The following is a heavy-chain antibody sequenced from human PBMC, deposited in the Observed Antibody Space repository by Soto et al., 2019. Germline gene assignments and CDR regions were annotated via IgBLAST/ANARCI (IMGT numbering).Heavy chain of an antibody. V-gene: IGHV5-51*01. CDR2: IYPADSDT. CDR3: ASPIGYNQYFDY. J-gene: IGHJ4*02. D-gene: IGHD6-25*01. CDR1: GYSFTNNW. Sequence: RGESLKISCKGSGYSFTNNWIGWVRQMPGKGLEWMGIIYPADSDTRYSPSFQGQVTISADRSISTAYLQWSSLKDSDTAMYYCASPIGYNQYFDYWGQGTLVTVSS.